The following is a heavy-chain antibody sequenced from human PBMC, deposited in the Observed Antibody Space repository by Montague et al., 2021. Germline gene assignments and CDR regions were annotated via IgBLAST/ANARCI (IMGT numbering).Heavy chain of an antibody. D-gene: IGHD2-21*01. CDR1: GFTFSNYG. J-gene: IGHJ4*02. Sequence: SLRLSCAASGFTFSNYGMSWVRQAPGKGLEWVANIKQDGSEKHYVDSVKGRFTISRDNAKNSLYLQMNSLRAEDTAVYFCARVQGQGYCGGDCYVGLDYWGQGTPVTVSS. CDR2: IKQDGSEK. V-gene: IGHV3-7*01. CDR3: ARVQGQGYCGGDCYVGLDY.